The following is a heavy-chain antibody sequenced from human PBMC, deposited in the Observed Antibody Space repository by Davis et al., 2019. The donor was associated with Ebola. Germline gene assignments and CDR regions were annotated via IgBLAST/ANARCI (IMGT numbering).Heavy chain of an antibody. CDR3: AKDTSNVWFDV. D-gene: IGHD6-19*01. J-gene: IGHJ3*01. CDR2: LRLSADT. Sequence: GESLKISCAASGFVFSSYVMSWVRRAPGKGLEWVSTLRLSADTYYADSVKGRFTISRDNSKNTLHLQMNSLRVEDTAIYYCAKDTSNVWFDVWGQGTMVTVSS. V-gene: IGHV3-23*01. CDR1: GFVFSSYV.